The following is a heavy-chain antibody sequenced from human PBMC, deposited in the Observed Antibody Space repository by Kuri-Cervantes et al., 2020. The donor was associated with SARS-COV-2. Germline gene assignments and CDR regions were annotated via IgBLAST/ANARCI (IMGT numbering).Heavy chain of an antibody. V-gene: IGHV3-23*01. D-gene: IGHD3-3*01. J-gene: IGHJ4*02. Sequence: GGSLRLSCAASGFTFSSYAMSWVRQAPGKGLEWVSAISGSGGSTYYADSVKGRFTISRDNSKNTLYLQMNSLRAGDTAVYYCAKTYYDFWSGYPGDYWGQGTLVTVSS. CDR3: AKTYYDFWSGYPGDY. CDR1: GFTFSSYA. CDR2: ISGSGGST.